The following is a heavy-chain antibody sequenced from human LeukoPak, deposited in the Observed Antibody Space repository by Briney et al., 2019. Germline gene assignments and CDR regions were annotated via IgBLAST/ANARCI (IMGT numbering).Heavy chain of an antibody. CDR1: GYTFTNYY. CDR2: MNPNSGNT. V-gene: IGHV1-8*02. CDR3: ARDEVVAAPNYFGMVV. Sequence: ASVKVSCKASGYTFTNYYMHWVRQAPGQGLEWMGWMNPNSGNTGLAQKFQGRVTLTRDTSLSTAYTELSNLRSDDTAVYYCARDEVVAAPNYFGMVVWGQGTTVSVSS. D-gene: IGHD2-15*01. J-gene: IGHJ6*02.